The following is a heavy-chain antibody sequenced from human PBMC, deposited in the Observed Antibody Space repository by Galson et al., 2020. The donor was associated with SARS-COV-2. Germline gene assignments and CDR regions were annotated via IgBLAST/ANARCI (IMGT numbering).Heavy chain of an antibody. D-gene: IGHD6-13*01. J-gene: IGHJ6*02. Sequence: SETLSLTCTVSGGSISSGGYYWSWIRQHPGKGLEWIGYIYYSGSTYYNPSLKSRVTISVDTSKNQFSLKPSSVTAADTAVYYCARGPKDSSSWQHYYGMDVWGQGTTVTVSS. CDR2: IYYSGST. V-gene: IGHV4-31*03. CDR3: ARGPKDSSSWQHYYGMDV. CDR1: GGSISSGGYY.